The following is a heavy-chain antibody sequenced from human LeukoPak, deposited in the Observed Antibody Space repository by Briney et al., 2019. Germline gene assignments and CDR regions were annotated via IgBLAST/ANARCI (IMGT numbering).Heavy chain of an antibody. V-gene: IGHV1-46*01. CDR3: ARGGQAVADWGNNWFDP. J-gene: IGHJ5*02. D-gene: IGHD6-19*01. CDR2: INPSGGST. CDR1: GYTFTSYY. Sequence: ASVKVSYKASGYTFTSYYMHWVRQAPGQGLEWMGIINPSGGSTSYAQKFQGRVTMTRDMSTSTVYMELSSLRSEDTAVYYCARGGQAVADWGNNWFDPWGQGTLVTVSS.